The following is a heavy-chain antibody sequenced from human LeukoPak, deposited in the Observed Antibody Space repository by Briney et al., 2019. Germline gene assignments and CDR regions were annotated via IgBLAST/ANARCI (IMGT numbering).Heavy chain of an antibody. CDR3: ARTRGSYQTPYWFDP. J-gene: IGHJ5*02. CDR2: IYYSGST. Sequence: SETLSVTCTVSGGSISSYYWSWIRQPPGKGLEWIEYIYYSGSTNYNPSLKSRVTISVDTSKNQFSLKLSSVTAADTAVYYCARTRGSYQTPYWFDPWGQGTLVTVSS. V-gene: IGHV4-59*01. D-gene: IGHD1-26*01. CDR1: GGSISSYY.